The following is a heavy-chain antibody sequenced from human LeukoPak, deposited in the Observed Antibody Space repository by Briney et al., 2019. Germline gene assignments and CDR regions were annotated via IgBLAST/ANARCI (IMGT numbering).Heavy chain of an antibody. D-gene: IGHD5-18*01. CDR1: GYTFTSYY. J-gene: IGHJ4*02. CDR2: INPSGGST. CDR3: ARARGYSYGYGTNRRGYFDY. V-gene: IGHV1-46*01. Sequence: VASVKVSCKASGYTFTSYYMHWVRQAPGQGLEWMGIINPSGGSTSYAQKFQGRVTMTRDTSTSTVYMELSSLRSEDTAVYYCARARGYSYGYGTNRRGYFDYWGQGTLVTVSS.